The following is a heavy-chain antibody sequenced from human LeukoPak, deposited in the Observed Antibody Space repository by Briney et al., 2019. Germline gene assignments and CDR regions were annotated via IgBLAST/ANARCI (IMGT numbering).Heavy chain of an antibody. Sequence: GGSLRLSCAASGFTFSSYEMNWVRQAPGKGLEWVSYISSSGSTIYYADSVKGRFTISRDNAKNSLYLQMNSLGAEDTAVYYCAREGIAVAGTLDYWGQGTLVTVSS. J-gene: IGHJ4*02. CDR1: GFTFSSYE. CDR3: AREGIAVAGTLDY. D-gene: IGHD6-19*01. CDR2: ISSSGSTI. V-gene: IGHV3-48*03.